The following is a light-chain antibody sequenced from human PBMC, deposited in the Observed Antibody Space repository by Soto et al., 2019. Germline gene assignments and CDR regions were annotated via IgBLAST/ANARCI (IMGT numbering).Light chain of an antibody. Sequence: QSALTQPRSVSGSPGQSVTISCTGTSSDVGGYNYVSWYQQYSGKAPKVMIYDVSKRPSGVPDRFSGSKSGNTASLNVSGLQAEDEADYYCCSYADNNDYVFGTGTKLTVL. V-gene: IGLV2-11*01. J-gene: IGLJ1*01. CDR3: CSYADNNDYV. CDR1: SSDVGGYNY. CDR2: DVS.